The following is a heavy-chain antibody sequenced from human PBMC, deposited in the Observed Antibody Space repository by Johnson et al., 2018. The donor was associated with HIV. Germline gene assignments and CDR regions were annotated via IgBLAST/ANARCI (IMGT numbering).Heavy chain of an antibody. CDR2: IYSGGST. V-gene: IGHV3-66*01. D-gene: IGHD1-26*01. J-gene: IGHJ3*02. CDR1: GFTVTNNY. Sequence: VQLVESGGGVVQPGRSLRLSCAASGFTVTNNYMSWVRQAPGKGLEWVSVIYSGGSTYYADSVKGRFTISRDNSKNTLYLQMNSLRAEDTAVYYCARDLSEGELGHAFDIWGQGTMVTVSS. CDR3: ARDLSEGELGHAFDI.